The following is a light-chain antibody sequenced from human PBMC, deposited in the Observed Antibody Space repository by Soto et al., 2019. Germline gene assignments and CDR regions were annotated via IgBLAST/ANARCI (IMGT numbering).Light chain of an antibody. Sequence: EIVMTQSPATLSVSPGERATLSCRASQSVSGNLAWYQQKPGQAPRLLIYAASTRATGIQARFSGSGSGTEFSLTISSVQSEDFAVYYCQQYNNWPPITFGPGTKVDIK. V-gene: IGKV3-15*01. J-gene: IGKJ3*01. CDR1: QSVSGN. CDR2: AAS. CDR3: QQYNNWPPIT.